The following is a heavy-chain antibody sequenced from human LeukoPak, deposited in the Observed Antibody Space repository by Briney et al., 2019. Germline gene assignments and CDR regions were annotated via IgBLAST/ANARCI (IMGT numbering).Heavy chain of an antibody. CDR2: ISYDGSNK. J-gene: IGHJ4*02. D-gene: IGHD5-18*01. Sequence: GGSLRLSCAASGFTFSSYAMHWVRQAPGKGLEWVAVISYDGSNKYYADSVKGRFTISRDNSKNTLYLQMNSLRAEDTAVYYCARVADTAMVIGDYWGQGTLVTVSS. CDR1: GFTFSSYA. CDR3: ARVADTAMVIGDY. V-gene: IGHV3-30-3*01.